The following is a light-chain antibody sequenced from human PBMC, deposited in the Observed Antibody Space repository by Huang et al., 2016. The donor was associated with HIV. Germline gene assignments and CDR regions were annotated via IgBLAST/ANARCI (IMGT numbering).Light chain of an antibody. CDR3: PYGET. CDR1: QNISSW. J-gene: IGKJ1*01. V-gene: IGKV1-5*03. Sequence: DIQMTQSPSTLSAFVGDRLTTTCRASQNISSWLAWYQQKPGKAPRLLIYEISSLESGVPSRFSGSGSGTEFTLTISSLQPDDIGTYYCPYGETFGQGSKVEVK. CDR2: EIS.